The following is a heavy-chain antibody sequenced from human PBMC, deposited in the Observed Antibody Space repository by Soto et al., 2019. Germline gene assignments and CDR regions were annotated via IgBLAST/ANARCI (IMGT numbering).Heavy chain of an antibody. J-gene: IGHJ6*02. CDR3: ARGQGGSGWIYYYYGMDV. CDR2: INHSGST. D-gene: IGHD6-19*01. V-gene: IGHV4-34*01. Sequence: PSETLSLTCAVYGGSFSGYYWSWIRQPPGKGLEWIGEINHSGSTNYNPSLKSRVTISVDTSKNQFSLKLSSVTAADTAVYYCARGQGGSGWIYYYYGMDVWGQGNKVTVYS. CDR1: GGSFSGYY.